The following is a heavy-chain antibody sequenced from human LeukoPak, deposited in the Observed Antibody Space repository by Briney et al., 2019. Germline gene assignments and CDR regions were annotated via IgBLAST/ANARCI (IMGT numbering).Heavy chain of an antibody. J-gene: IGHJ4*02. V-gene: IGHV4-34*08. CDR2: INHSGTT. CDR1: GGTFRGYF. CDR3: AQLFGEPAATIDS. Sequence: SETLSLTCAVYGGTFRGYFWSWIRQPPGKRLEWIGEINHSGTTNYNPSLRSRVTMSADTSKNQFSLRLSSVTAADTAVYYCAQLFGEPAATIDSWGRGTLVIVSS. D-gene: IGHD2-2*01.